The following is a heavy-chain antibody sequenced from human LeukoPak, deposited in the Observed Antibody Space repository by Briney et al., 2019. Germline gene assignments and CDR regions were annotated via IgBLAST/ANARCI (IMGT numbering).Heavy chain of an antibody. Sequence: SQTLSLTCIVSGDSISSYYWNWIRQPPGKGLEWIGYIYNSGRTNYNPSLKSRVTISVDTSKNQFSLKLSSVTAADTAVYYCARDGYSYGYLPDYWGQGTLVTVSS. CDR1: GDSISSYY. CDR2: IYNSGRT. J-gene: IGHJ4*02. CDR3: ARDGYSYGYLPDY. V-gene: IGHV4-59*01. D-gene: IGHD5-18*01.